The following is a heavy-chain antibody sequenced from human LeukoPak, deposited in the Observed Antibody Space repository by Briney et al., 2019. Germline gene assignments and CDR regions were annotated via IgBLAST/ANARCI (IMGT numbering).Heavy chain of an antibody. J-gene: IGHJ4*02. V-gene: IGHV4-59*01. Sequence: SETLSPTCTVSGGSISSYYWSWIRQPPGKGLEWIWYIYYSGSTNYNPSLKSRVTISVDTSKNQFSLKLSSVTAADTAVYYCARTIAAAGTGLYYFDYWGQGTLVTVSS. D-gene: IGHD6-13*01. CDR2: IYYSGST. CDR1: GGSISSYY. CDR3: ARTIAAAGTGLYYFDY.